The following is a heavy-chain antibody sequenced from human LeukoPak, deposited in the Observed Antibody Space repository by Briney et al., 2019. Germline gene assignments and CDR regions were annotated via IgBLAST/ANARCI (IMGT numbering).Heavy chain of an antibody. V-gene: IGHV3-21*01. D-gene: IGHD2-21*02. CDR3: ARGGMTAIRNDPLDI. CDR2: ISISSKYI. Sequence: GGSLRLSCAASGFTLSTHDMAWVRQAPGKGLKWVASISISSKYIYYADSVKGRFTVSRDNAKNSLYLQMNSLGVEDTAVYFCARGGMTAIRNDPLDIWGQGTMVTVSS. CDR1: GFTLSTHD. J-gene: IGHJ3*02.